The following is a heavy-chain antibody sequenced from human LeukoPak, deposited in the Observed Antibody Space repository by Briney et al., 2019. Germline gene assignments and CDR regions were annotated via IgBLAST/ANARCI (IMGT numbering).Heavy chain of an antibody. CDR3: AKGFYGDYGDAFDI. CDR2: IRYDGSNK. J-gene: IGHJ3*02. Sequence: PGRSLRLSCAASGFTFSSYGMHWVRQAPGKGLEWVAFIRYDGSNKYYGDSVKGRFTISRDNSKNTLYLQMNSLRAEDTAVYYCAKGFYGDYGDAFDIWGQGTMVTVSS. D-gene: IGHD4-17*01. V-gene: IGHV3-30*02. CDR1: GFTFSSYG.